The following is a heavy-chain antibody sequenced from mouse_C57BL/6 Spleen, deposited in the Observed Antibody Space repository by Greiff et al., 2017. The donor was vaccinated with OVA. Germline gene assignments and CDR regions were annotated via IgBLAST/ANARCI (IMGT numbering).Heavy chain of an antibody. CDR3: ARHRELLFDY. CDR1: GFTFSSYT. CDR2: ISGGGGNT. J-gene: IGHJ2*01. V-gene: IGHV5-9*01. D-gene: IGHD2-1*01. Sequence: EVMLVESGGGLVKPGGSLKLSCAASGFTFSSYTMSWVRQTPEKRLEWVATISGGGGNTYYTDSVKGLFTISRDNAKNTLYLHMSSLRSEDTALYYCARHRELLFDYWGQGTTRTVSS.